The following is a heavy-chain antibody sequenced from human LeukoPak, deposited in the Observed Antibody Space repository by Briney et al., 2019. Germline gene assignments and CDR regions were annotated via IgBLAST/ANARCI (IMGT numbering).Heavy chain of an antibody. V-gene: IGHV3-11*01. D-gene: IGHD6-13*01. CDR1: GFTFSDYY. J-gene: IGHJ6*02. CDR2: ISSSGTTT. CDR3: ARAGSNWYHVLYGMDV. Sequence: GGSLRLSCAASGFTFSDYYMSWIRQAPGKGLEWVSYISSSGTTTYYADSVQGRFTISRDNAKMSLYLQMNGLRAEDTAVYYCARAGSNWYHVLYGMDVWGQGTTVTVSS.